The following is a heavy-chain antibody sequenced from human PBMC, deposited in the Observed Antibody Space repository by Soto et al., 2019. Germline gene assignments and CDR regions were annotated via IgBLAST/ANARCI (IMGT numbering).Heavy chain of an antibody. CDR3: AREGDAPYYYYGMDV. D-gene: IGHD2-21*02. CDR1: GYTFTSYG. Sequence: QVQLVQSGGEVRKPGASVTVSCKASGYTFTSYGISWVRQAPGQGLEWMGWISGYNGKTNYAQKVQDRVTMTTDTSTSTVYLELRSLRFDDTAVYYCAREGDAPYYYYGMDVWGQGTTVTVSS. V-gene: IGHV1-18*01. J-gene: IGHJ6*02. CDR2: ISGYNGKT.